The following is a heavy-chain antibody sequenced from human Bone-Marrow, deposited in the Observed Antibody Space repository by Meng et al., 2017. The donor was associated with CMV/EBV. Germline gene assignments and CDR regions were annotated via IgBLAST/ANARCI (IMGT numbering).Heavy chain of an antibody. J-gene: IGHJ5*02. CDR3: ARAGIAAAFFGGLTPLNWFDP. D-gene: IGHD6-13*01. CDR2: IKQDGSEK. Sequence: SSYWMTWVRQAPGKGLEWVANIKQDGSEKYYVDSVKGRFTISRDNAKNSLYLQMNSLRAEDTAVYYCARAGIAAAFFGGLTPLNWFDPWGQGTLVTVSS. V-gene: IGHV3-7*03. CDR1: SSYW.